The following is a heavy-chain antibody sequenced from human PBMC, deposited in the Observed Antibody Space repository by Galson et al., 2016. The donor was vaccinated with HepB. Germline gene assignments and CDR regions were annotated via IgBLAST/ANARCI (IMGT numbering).Heavy chain of an antibody. J-gene: IGHJ5*02. CDR3: AKSPHSSGWGHVDP. D-gene: IGHD6-19*01. CDR2: ISYDGSNK. Sequence: SLRLSCAVSGFTFSSYCIHWVRQAPGKGLEWVAVISYDGSNKYYADSVKGRFTISRDNSKNTLYLQMNSLRAEDTDMYYCAKSPHSSGWGHVDPWGQGTLVIVSA. V-gene: IGHV3-30*18. CDR1: GFTFSSYC.